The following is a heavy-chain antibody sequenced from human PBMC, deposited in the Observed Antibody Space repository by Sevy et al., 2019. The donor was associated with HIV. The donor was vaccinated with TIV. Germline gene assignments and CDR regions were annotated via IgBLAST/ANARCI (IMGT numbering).Heavy chain of an antibody. V-gene: IGHV3-21*06. D-gene: IGHD1-26*01. J-gene: IGHJ4*02. Sequence: GGSLRLSCAASGFTFSRYTMNWVRQAPGKGLEWVSSISGSSNYIYYAESLKGRFIVSRDNAKNTLFLQMNSLRADDTAVYYCATDPPDGSYDYFDYWGQGTLVTVSS. CDR1: GFTFSRYT. CDR2: ISGSSNYI. CDR3: ATDPPDGSYDYFDY.